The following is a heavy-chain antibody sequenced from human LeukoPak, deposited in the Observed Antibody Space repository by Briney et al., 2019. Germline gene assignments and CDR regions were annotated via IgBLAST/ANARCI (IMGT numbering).Heavy chain of an antibody. J-gene: IGHJ5*02. CDR3: PKEAFNCSSTSCYEVGAFDP. Sequence: GGSLRLSCAASGFTFDDYAMHWVRQAPGKGLEWVSGISWNSGSIGYADSVKGRFTISRDNAKNSLYLQMNSLRAEDMALYYCPKEAFNCSSTSCYEVGAFDPWGQGTLVTVSS. V-gene: IGHV3-9*03. CDR1: GFTFDDYA. CDR2: ISWNSGSI. D-gene: IGHD2-2*01.